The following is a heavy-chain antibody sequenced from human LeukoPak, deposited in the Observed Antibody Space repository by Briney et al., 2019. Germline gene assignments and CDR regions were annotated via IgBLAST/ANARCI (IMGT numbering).Heavy chain of an antibody. CDR3: ARDDTSGKHQPKNWFDP. Sequence: ASVKVSCKPSGYTFIGQYMHWVRQAPGQGLEWMGWINPNIGVTNYAQKFQGRVTMTRDTSISTAYMDLSRLRSDDTAVYYCARDDTSGKHQPKNWFDPWGQGTLVTVSS. J-gene: IGHJ5*02. V-gene: IGHV1-2*02. D-gene: IGHD3-16*01. CDR1: GYTFIGQY. CDR2: INPNIGVT.